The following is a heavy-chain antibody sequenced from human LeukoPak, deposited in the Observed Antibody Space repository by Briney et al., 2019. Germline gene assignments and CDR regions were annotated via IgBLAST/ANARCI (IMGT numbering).Heavy chain of an antibody. D-gene: IGHD5-18*01. CDR1: GFTFSSYA. Sequence: PGGSLRLSCAASGFTFSSYAMSWVRQAPGKGLEWVSAISGSGGSTYYADSVKGRFTISRDNSKNTLYLQMNSLRAEDTAVYYCATPQSGIQLWSESYWYFDLWGRGTLVTVSS. V-gene: IGHV3-23*01. CDR2: ISGSGGST. J-gene: IGHJ2*01. CDR3: ATPQSGIQLWSESYWYFDL.